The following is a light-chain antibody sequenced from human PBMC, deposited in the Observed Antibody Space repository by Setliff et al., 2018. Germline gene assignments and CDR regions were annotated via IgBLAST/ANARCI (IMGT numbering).Light chain of an antibody. CDR2: DVN. Sequence: QSVLSQPRSVSGSPGQSVTISCTGTSSDVGAYVHVSWYQQHPDTAPKLILYDVNNRPSGVPDRFSGSKFGNTASLTISGLQTEDEADYYCCSYAGIHTLIFGGGTKVTVL. CDR1: SSDVGAYVH. V-gene: IGLV2-11*01. CDR3: CSYAGIHTLI. J-gene: IGLJ2*01.